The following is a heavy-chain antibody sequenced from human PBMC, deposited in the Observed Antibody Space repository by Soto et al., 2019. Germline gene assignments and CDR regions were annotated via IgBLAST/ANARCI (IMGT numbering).Heavy chain of an antibody. V-gene: IGHV4-31*03. CDR2: IYYSGST. Sequence: SETLSLTCTVSGGSISSGGYYWSWIRQHPGKGLEWIGYIYYSGSTYYNPSLKGRVTISVDTSKNQFSLKLSSVTAADTAVYYCARDKATDGPDYGGNSPSNWFDPWGQGTLVTVSS. CDR3: ARDKATDGPDYGGNSPSNWFDP. D-gene: IGHD4-17*01. CDR1: GGSISSGGYY. J-gene: IGHJ5*02.